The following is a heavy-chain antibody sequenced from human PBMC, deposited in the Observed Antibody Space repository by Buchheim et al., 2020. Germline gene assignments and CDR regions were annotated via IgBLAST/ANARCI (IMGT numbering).Heavy chain of an antibody. CDR3: ARAGTGITICGGVKGLDV. V-gene: IGHV3-7*01. J-gene: IGHJ6*02. CDR1: GFTFSNYW. Sequence: EVQLEESGGGLVLPGGSLRLSCAGSGFTFSNYWMTWVRQAPGMGLEWVANIKQDGSEKIYVDSVKGRLTISRDNAKSSLSLHMSSLKAEYTAVYYCARAGTGITICGGVKGLDVWGQGAT. D-gene: IGHD3-3*01. CDR2: IKQDGSEK.